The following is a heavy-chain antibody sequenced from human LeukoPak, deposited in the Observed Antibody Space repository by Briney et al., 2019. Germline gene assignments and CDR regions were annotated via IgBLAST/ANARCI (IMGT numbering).Heavy chain of an antibody. D-gene: IGHD3-10*01. CDR1: GYTFTNCQ. Sequence: ASVKVSCKTSGYTFTNCQISWVRQAPGQGFEWMGWFSAFSGDTNYAEKFQGRLTLTIDTSTTTAYMELGSLKTDDTAVYYCARLSYEGEGYWGQGTLVTVSS. CDR3: ARLSYEGEGY. V-gene: IGHV1-18*01. J-gene: IGHJ4*02. CDR2: FSAFSGDT.